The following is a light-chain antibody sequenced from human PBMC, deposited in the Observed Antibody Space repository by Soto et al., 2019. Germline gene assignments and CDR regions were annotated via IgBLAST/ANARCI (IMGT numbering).Light chain of an antibody. V-gene: IGKV1-27*01. J-gene: IGKJ1*01. Sequence: DIPMTQSPSSLSASVGDRVTITCRASQGISNYLAWYQQKPGKVPKLLIYAASPLQSGVPSRFSGSGSGTDFTITISSLQPEDVATYYCQKYNSAPRTFGQGTKVEIK. CDR1: QGISNY. CDR3: QKYNSAPRT. CDR2: AAS.